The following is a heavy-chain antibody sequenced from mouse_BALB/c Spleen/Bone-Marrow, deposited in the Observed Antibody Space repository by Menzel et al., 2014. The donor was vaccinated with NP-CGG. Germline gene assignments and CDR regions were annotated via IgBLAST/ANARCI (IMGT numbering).Heavy chain of an antibody. CDR1: GYSFAGYT. Sequence: EVKLMESGPELVKPGASMKISCKASGYSFAGYTMNWVKQSHGKNLEWIGLINPYNGGSSYNQKFKGKATLTVDKSSSTAYMELLSLTSEDSAVYYCAREGYGSSYGFAYWGQGTLVTVS. J-gene: IGHJ3*01. CDR3: AREGYGSSYGFAY. V-gene: IGHV1-31*01. CDR2: INPYNGGS. D-gene: IGHD1-1*01.